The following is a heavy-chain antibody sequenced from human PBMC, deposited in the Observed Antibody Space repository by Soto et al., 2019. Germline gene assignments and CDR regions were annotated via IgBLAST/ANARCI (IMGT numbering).Heavy chain of an antibody. CDR2: IYYSGST. D-gene: IGHD4-17*01. CDR1: GGSISSGGYY. V-gene: IGHV4-31*03. Sequence: TSETLSLTCTVSGGSISSGGYYWSWIRQHPGKGLEWIGYIYYSGSTYYNPSLKSRVTISVDTSKNQFSLKLSSVTAADTAVYYCARVPYGGINWFDPWGQGTLVTVSS. J-gene: IGHJ5*02. CDR3: ARVPYGGINWFDP.